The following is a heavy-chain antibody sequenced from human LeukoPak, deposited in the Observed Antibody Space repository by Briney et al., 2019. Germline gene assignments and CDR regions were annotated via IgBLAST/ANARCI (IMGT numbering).Heavy chain of an antibody. J-gene: IGHJ4*02. CDR2: IWYDGSNK. Sequence: GGSLRLSCAASGFTFSSYGMHWVRQAPGKGLEWVAVIWYDGSNKYYADSVKGRFTISRDNSKNTLYLQMNSLRAEDTAVYYCATQIIAVAGRPSDHWGQGTLVTVSS. CDR1: GFTFSSYG. D-gene: IGHD6-19*01. CDR3: ATQIIAVAGRPSDH. V-gene: IGHV3-33*01.